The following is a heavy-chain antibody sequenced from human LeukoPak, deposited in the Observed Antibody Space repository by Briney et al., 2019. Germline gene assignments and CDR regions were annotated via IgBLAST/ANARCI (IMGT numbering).Heavy chain of an antibody. Sequence: GSLRPSCSASGFTVSSNYISWVRQAPGKGLEWVSYISSSGSTIYYADSVKGRFTISRENAKDSLYLQMNSLRAEDTDVYYCARDAAMVRGRYGMDVWGQGTTVTVSS. CDR3: ARDAAMVRGRYGMDV. CDR1: GFTVSSNY. V-gene: IGHV3-11*01. D-gene: IGHD3-10*01. J-gene: IGHJ6*01. CDR2: ISSSGSTI.